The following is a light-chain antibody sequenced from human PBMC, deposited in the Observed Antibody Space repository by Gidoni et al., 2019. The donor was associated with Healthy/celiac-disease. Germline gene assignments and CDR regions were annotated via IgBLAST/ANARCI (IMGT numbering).Light chain of an antibody. J-gene: IGLJ2*01. CDR1: SLRSYY. CDR2: GKN. Sequence: SSELTQDPAVSVALGQTVRLTCQGDSLRSYYASWYQQKPGQAPVIVIYGKNNRPSGIPDRFSGSSSGNTASLTITGAQAEDEADYYCNSRDSSGNVVFGGGTKLTVL. CDR3: NSRDSSGNVV. V-gene: IGLV3-19*01.